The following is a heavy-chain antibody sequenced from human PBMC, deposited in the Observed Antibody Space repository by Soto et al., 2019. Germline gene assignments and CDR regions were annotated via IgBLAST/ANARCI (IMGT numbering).Heavy chain of an antibody. Sequence: SVKVSCKASGGTFSSYTISWVRQAPGQGLEWMGRIIPILGIANYAQKFQGRVTITADKSTSTAYMELSSLRSEDTAVYYCANQKYNWNDRKYYFDYWGQGTLVTVSS. J-gene: IGHJ4*02. D-gene: IGHD1-1*01. V-gene: IGHV1-69*02. CDR1: GGTFSSYT. CDR3: ANQKYNWNDRKYYFDY. CDR2: IIPILGIA.